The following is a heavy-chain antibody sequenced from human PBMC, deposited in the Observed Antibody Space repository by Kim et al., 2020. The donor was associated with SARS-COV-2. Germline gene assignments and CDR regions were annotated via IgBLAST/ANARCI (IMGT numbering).Heavy chain of an antibody. V-gene: IGHV4-34*01. CDR2: INHSGST. CDR3: ARGLLEDPAHADIVVVPAANPTYYYYYGMDV. J-gene: IGHJ6*02. D-gene: IGHD2-2*01. CDR1: GGSFSGYY. Sequence: SETLSLTCAVYGGSFSGYYWSWIRQPPGKGLEWIGEINHSGSTNYNPSLKSRVTISVDTSKNQFSLKLSSVTAADTAVYYCARGLLEDPAHADIVVVPAANPTYYYYYGMDVWGQGTTVTVSS.